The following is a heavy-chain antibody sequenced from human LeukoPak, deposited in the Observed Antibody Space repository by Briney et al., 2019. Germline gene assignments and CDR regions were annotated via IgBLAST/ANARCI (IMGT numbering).Heavy chain of an antibody. CDR3: ASRESSMARSH. Sequence: GGSLRLSCTASGFIFSDYWMNWVRQVPGKGLEWVANIKEDGSVQDYVDSVRGRFTISRDNAKNSLYLQMNSLRAEDTAVYYCASRESSMARSHWGQGTLVPVSS. D-gene: IGHD3-10*01. J-gene: IGHJ4*02. CDR1: GFIFSDYW. CDR2: IKEDGSVQ. V-gene: IGHV3-7*01.